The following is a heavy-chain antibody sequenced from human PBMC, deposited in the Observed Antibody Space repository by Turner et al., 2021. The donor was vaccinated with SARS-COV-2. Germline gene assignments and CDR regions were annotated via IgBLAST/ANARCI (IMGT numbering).Heavy chain of an antibody. D-gene: IGHD3-3*01. CDR1: GFTFSSYA. V-gene: IGHV3-23*01. J-gene: IGHJ4*02. CDR3: AQAGLEISSRFDY. Sequence: EVQLLESGGGLVQPGTSLRLSCAASGFTFSSYAMSWVRQAPGKGLEWFSAISGSGGSTYYAASVKGRFTISRDNSKNTLYLQMNSLRAEDTAVYYCAQAGLEISSRFDYWGQGNLVTVSS. CDR2: ISGSGGST.